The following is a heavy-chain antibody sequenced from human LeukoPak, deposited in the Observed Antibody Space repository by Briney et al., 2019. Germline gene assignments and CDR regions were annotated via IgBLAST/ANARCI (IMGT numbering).Heavy chain of an antibody. J-gene: IGHJ3*02. CDR1: GFTFSSYA. V-gene: IGHV3-23*01. CDR3: AKDDYSGYARGAFDI. D-gene: IGHD5-12*01. CDR2: ISGSGGST. Sequence: GGSLRLSCAASGFTFSSYAMSWVRQAPGKGLEWVSAISGSGGSTYYADSVKGRFTISRDNFKNTLYLQMNSLRAEDTAVYYCAKDDYSGYARGAFDIWGQGTMVTVSS.